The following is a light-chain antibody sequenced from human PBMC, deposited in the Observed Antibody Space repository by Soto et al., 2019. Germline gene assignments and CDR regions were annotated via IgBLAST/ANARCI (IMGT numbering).Light chain of an antibody. CDR2: GAS. V-gene: IGKV3-20*01. J-gene: IGKJ1*01. Sequence: EIVLTQSPGALSLSPGERATLSCRTSQSVSTSYLAWYQEKPGQAPRLLIYGASSRATGIPDRFSGSGSGTDFTLTISRLEPEDFAVYYCQHYGSSPPTWTFGQGTKVEIK. CDR3: QHYGSSPPTWT. CDR1: QSVSTSY.